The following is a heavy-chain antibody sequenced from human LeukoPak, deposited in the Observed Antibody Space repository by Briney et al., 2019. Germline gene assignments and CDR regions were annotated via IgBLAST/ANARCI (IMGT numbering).Heavy chain of an antibody. CDR3: ARGGAASYYYYYGMDV. J-gene: IGHJ6*02. CDR1: GGSISSGSYY. CDR2: IYTSGST. D-gene: IGHD6-13*01. V-gene: IGHV4-61*02. Sequence: SQTLSLTCTVSGGSISSGSYYWTWIRQPAGKGLEWIGRIYTSGSTNYNPSLKSRVTISVDTSKNQFSLKLSSVTAADTAVYYYARGGAASYYYYYGMDVWGQGTTVTVSS.